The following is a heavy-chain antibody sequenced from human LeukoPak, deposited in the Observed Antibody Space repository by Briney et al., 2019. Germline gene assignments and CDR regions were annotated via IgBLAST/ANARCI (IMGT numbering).Heavy chain of an antibody. J-gene: IGHJ4*02. CDR3: ARLPSGSSPFDY. CDR2: IYSSGST. V-gene: IGHV4-59*08. Sequence: SETLSLTCTVSGGSISNYYWTWLRPSAGKGLEWIGYIYSSGSTKYNPSLKSRVTISVDTSKNQFSLNLSSVTAADTALYYCARLPSGSSPFDYWGQGTLVTVSS. D-gene: IGHD3-10*01. CDR1: GGSISNYY.